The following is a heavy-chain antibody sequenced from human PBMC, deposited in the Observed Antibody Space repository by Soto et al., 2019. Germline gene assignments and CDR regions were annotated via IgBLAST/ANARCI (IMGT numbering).Heavy chain of an antibody. CDR2: IYYSGST. J-gene: IGHJ5*02. CDR3: ARDLRGYRGWFDP. Sequence: LSLTCTVSGGSISSGDYYWSWIRQPPGKGLEWIGYIYYSGSTYYNPSLKSRVTISVDTSKNQFSLKLSSVTAADTAVYYCARDLRGYRGWFDPWGQGTLVTVSS. V-gene: IGHV4-30-4*01. CDR1: GGSISSGDYY. D-gene: IGHD5-12*01.